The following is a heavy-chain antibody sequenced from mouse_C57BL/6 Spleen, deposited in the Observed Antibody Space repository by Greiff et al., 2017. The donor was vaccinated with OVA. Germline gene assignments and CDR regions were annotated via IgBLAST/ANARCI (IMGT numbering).Heavy chain of an antibody. Sequence: QVQLKQSGPELVKPGASVKISCKASGYAFSSSWMNWVKQRPGKGLEWIGRIYPGDGDTNYNGKFKGNATLTADKSSSPAYMQLSSLTSEDSAVYFCARSGSNYSWYCDVWGTGTTVTVSS. CDR2: IYPGDGDT. J-gene: IGHJ1*03. D-gene: IGHD2-5*01. V-gene: IGHV1-82*01. CDR3: ARSGSNYSWYCDV. CDR1: GYAFSSSW.